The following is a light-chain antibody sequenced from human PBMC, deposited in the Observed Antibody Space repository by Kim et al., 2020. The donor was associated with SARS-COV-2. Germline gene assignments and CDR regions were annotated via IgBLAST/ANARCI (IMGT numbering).Light chain of an antibody. CDR2: DAS. CDR1: QSVTSNY. J-gene: IGKJ2*01. Sequence: LSPGAKAPLSCRASQSVTSNYLAWYQQKPGQAPRLLIYDASSRATGIPDRFSGSGTGTDFTLIISRLEPEDFAVYYCQQYISSPFNFGPGTKLEI. V-gene: IGKV3-20*01. CDR3: QQYISSPFN.